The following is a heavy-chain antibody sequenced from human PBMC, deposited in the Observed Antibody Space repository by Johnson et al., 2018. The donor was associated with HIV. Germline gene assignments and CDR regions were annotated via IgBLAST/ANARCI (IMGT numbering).Heavy chain of an antibody. CDR2: IGTAGDT. CDR3: ARGGRGHDAFDI. J-gene: IGHJ3*02. Sequence: VHLVESGGGLVQPGGSLRLSCAASGFTVSSNYMSWVRQAPGKGLEWVSAIGTAGDTYYPGSVKGRFTISRENAKNSLYLQMNSLRAGDTAVYYCARGGRGHDAFDIWGQGTMVTVSS. CDR1: GFTVSSNY. V-gene: IGHV3-13*01.